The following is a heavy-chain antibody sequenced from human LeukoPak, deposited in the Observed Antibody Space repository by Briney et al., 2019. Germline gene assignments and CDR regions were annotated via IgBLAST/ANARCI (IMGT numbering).Heavy chain of an antibody. D-gene: IGHD3-9*01. V-gene: IGHV3-23*01. J-gene: IGHJ4*02. CDR2: ISGSGENT. CDR1: GFTFNTYA. Sequence: PGGSLRLSCAASGFTFNTYAMNWGRQAPGGGLECVSSISGSGENTYYADSVRGRFTISRDNSKNTLSLQMNSVRAEDTAVYYCAKGSVNYDILTGSYFDYWGQGTLVTVSS. CDR3: AKGSVNYDILTGSYFDY.